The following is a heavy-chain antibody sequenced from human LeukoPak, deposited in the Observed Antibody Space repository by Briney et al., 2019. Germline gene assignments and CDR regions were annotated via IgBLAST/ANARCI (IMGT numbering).Heavy chain of an antibody. D-gene: IGHD1-26*01. V-gene: IGHV4-4*07. CDR1: GGSISSYY. J-gene: IGHJ3*02. CDR3: ARVGPNWELLAGYAFDI. CDR2: IYTSGST. Sequence: PSETLSLTCTVSGGSISSYYWSWIRQPAGKGLEWIGRIYTSGSTNYNPSLKSRVTMSVDTSKNQFSLKLSSVTAADTAVYYCARVGPNWELLAGYAFDIWGQGTMVTVSS.